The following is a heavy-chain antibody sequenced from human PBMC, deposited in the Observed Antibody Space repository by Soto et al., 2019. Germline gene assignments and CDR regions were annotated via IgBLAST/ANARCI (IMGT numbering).Heavy chain of an antibody. CDR1: GGSISSGGYY. CDR2: IYYSGST. Sequence: QVQLQESGPGLVKPSQTLSLTCTVSGGSISSGGYYWSWNRQHPGKGLEWIGYIYYSGSTYYNPSLKSRVTISVDTSKNQFSLKLSSVTAADTAVYYCARDRGRDYYDSSGPLDYWGQGTLVTVSS. CDR3: ARDRGRDYYDSSGPLDY. D-gene: IGHD3-22*01. V-gene: IGHV4-31*03. J-gene: IGHJ4*02.